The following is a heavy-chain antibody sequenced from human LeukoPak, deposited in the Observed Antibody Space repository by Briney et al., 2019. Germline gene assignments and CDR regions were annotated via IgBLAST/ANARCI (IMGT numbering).Heavy chain of an antibody. J-gene: IGHJ2*01. CDR3: SKSQRHIVVVTAIPLWYFDL. CDR2: ISGSGGST. V-gene: IGHV3-23*01. Sequence: GGSLRLSCAASGFTFSSYAMSWVRQAPGKGLEWVSAISGSGGSTYYADSVKGRYTISRANSKNTLYLQMNSLRAEDTAVYYCSKSQRHIVVVTAIPLWYFDLWGRGTLVTASS. CDR1: GFTFSSYA. D-gene: IGHD2-21*02.